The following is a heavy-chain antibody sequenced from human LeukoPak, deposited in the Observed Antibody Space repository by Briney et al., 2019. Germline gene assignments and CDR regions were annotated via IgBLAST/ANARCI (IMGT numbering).Heavy chain of an antibody. CDR2: IWYDGSNK. J-gene: IGHJ4*02. CDR1: GFTFSSYG. Sequence: HAGRSLRLSGAASGFTFSSYGMHWVRQAPGKGLEWVAVIWYDGSNKYYADSVKGRFTISRDNSKNTLYLQMNSLRAEDTAVYYCARGVGYSYGNRIDYWGQGTLVTVSS. D-gene: IGHD5-18*01. CDR3: ARGVGYSYGNRIDY. V-gene: IGHV3-33*01.